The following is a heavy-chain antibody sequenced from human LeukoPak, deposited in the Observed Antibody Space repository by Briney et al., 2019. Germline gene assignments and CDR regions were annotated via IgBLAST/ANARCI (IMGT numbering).Heavy chain of an antibody. D-gene: IGHD2-2*02. CDR2: IQYDGTNK. J-gene: IGHJ1*01. V-gene: IGHV3-30*02. Sequence: EGSLRLSCAASGFTFSTCGMHWVRQAPGKGLEWVAFIQYDGTNKYYVDSVKGRFTISRDNSKNTLYLQMNSLRADDTAVYYCAKSTPREYCSSTSCYNRYFQHWGQGTLVTVSS. CDR1: GFTFSTCG. CDR3: AKSTPREYCSSTSCYNRYFQH.